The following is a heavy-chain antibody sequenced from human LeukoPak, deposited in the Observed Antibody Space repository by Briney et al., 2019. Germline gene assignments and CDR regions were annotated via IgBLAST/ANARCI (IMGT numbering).Heavy chain of an antibody. CDR3: ARTYSSSWTKRWNFDY. V-gene: IGHV3-30-3*01. Sequence: PGGSLRLSCAASGFTFSSYAMSWVRQAPGKGLEWVAVISYDGSNKYYADSVKGRFTISRDNSKNTLYLQLNSLRAEDTAVYYCARTYSSSWTKRWNFDYWGQGALVTVSS. CDR1: GFTFSSYA. J-gene: IGHJ4*02. CDR2: ISYDGSNK. D-gene: IGHD6-13*01.